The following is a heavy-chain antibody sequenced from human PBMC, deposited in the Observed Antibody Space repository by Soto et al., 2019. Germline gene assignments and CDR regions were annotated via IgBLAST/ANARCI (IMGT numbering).Heavy chain of an antibody. Sequence: QVQLQESGPGLVKASQTLSLTCNVSCGSISSGGYYWTWIRQHPGKGLEWIGNIHHSGSTFYNPSLQSRVSISVDTSKNQFSLKLSSVTAADTAVYFCVRGVLSWGQGTLVTVSS. CDR1: CGSISSGGYY. CDR2: IHHSGST. J-gene: IGHJ1*01. CDR3: VRGVLS. D-gene: IGHD3-10*01. V-gene: IGHV4-31*03.